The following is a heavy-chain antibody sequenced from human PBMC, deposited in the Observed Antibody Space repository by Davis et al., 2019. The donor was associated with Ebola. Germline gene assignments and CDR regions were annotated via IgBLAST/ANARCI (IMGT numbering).Heavy chain of an antibody. V-gene: IGHV1-18*01. D-gene: IGHD5-18*01. CDR2: ISAYNGNT. CDR1: GYTFTSYG. CDR3: ARDLGYSYGFPDSSDVFDY. Sequence: ASVKVSCKASGYTFTSYGISWVRQAPGQGLEWMGWISAYNGNTNYAQKLQGRVTMTTDTSTSTAYMELRSLRSDDTAVYYCARDLGYSYGFPDSSDVFDYWGQGTLVTVSS. J-gene: IGHJ4*02.